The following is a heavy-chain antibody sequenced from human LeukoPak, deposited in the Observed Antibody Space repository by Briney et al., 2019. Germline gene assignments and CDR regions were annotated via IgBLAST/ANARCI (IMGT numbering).Heavy chain of an antibody. V-gene: IGHV4-34*01. CDR3: ARVTGTTLSFDY. J-gene: IGHJ4*02. CDR1: GGSFSGYY. CDR2: INHSGST. Sequence: SETLSPTCAVYGGSFSGYYWSWIRQPPGKGLEWIGEINHSGSTNYNPSLQSRVTMSVDTSKNQFSLKLSSVTAADTAVYYCARVTGTTLSFDYWGQGTLVTVSS. D-gene: IGHD1-7*01.